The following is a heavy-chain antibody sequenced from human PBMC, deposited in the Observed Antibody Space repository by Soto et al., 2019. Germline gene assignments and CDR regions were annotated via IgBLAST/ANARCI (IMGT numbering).Heavy chain of an antibody. J-gene: IGHJ5*02. CDR1: GVTFSSYA. Sequence: QVQLVQSGAEVKKPGSSVKVSCKASGVTFSSYAISWVRQAPGQGLEWMGGIIPIFGTANYAQKFQGRVTITADESTSTAYMELSRLRSEDKAVYYCARDLQLPYNWFDPWGQGTLVTVSS. V-gene: IGHV1-69*01. D-gene: IGHD1-1*01. CDR2: IIPIFGTA. CDR3: ARDLQLPYNWFDP.